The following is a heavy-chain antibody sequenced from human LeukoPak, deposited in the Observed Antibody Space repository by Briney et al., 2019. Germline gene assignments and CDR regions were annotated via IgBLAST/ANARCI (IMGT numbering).Heavy chain of an antibody. CDR1: GGSISTYY. D-gene: IGHD3-10*01. Sequence: SETLSLTCTVAGGSISTYYWSWIRQPPGKGLDWIGYIHYSGSTNYNPSLKSRVTISVDTSKNQFFLKLSSVTAADTAVYYCARVGFRTAFDIWGQGTMGTVSS. CDR2: IHYSGST. J-gene: IGHJ3*02. V-gene: IGHV4-59*01. CDR3: ARVGFRTAFDI.